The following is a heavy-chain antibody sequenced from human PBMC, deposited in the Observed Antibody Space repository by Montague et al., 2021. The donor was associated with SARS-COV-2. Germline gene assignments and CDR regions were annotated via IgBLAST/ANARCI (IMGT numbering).Heavy chain of an antibody. D-gene: IGHD4-23*01. V-gene: IGHV2-70*11. CDR2: IDWDDDK. Sequence: PALVKPTQTPTLTCTFSGFSLSTSGLCVSWIRQPPGKALEWLARIDWDDDKYYSTSLKTRLTISKDTSKNQVVLTMTNMDPVDTATYYCARTYYGGRPFDYWGQGTLVTVSS. CDR3: ARTYYGGRPFDY. CDR1: GFSLSTSGLC. J-gene: IGHJ4*02.